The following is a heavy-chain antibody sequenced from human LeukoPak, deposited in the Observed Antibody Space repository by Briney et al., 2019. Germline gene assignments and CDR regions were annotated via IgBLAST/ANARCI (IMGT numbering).Heavy chain of an antibody. J-gene: IGHJ5*02. D-gene: IGHD1-26*01. CDR3: ARGQGATVPQVGKNWFDP. V-gene: IGHV4-34*01. Sequence: PSETLSLTCAVYVGTFSGYYWNWIRQSPGKGLEWIGEVNDSGSTNVNPSLRRRDTISVDTSNNQFSLKVISVTAADTAVYYCARGQGATVPQVGKNWFDPWGQGTLVTVSP. CDR1: VGTFSGYY. CDR2: VNDSGST.